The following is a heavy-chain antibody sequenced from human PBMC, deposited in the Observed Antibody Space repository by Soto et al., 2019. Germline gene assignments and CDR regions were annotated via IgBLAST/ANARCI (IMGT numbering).Heavy chain of an antibody. CDR1: GFTVSSNY. D-gene: IGHD1-26*01. Sequence: PGGSLRLSCAASGFTVSSNYMSWVRQAPGKGLEWVSVIYSGGSTYYADSVKGRFTISRDNSKNTLYLQMNSLRAEDTAVYYCARDHRRELLTLYYYYGMDVWGQGTTVTVSS. CDR2: IYSGGST. J-gene: IGHJ6*02. CDR3: ARDHRRELLTLYYYYGMDV. V-gene: IGHV3-53*01.